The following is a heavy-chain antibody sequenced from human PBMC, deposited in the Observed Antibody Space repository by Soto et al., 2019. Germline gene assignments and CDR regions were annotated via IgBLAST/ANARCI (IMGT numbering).Heavy chain of an antibody. CDR3: ARALIQLWPHYYYGMDV. Sequence: QVQLQESGPGLVKPSQTLSLTCTVSGGSISSGDYYWSWIRQPPGHGLEWIGYIYYSGTTYYNPSLKSRVTISVDTSKNQFSLKVSSVTAADTAVYYCARALIQLWPHYYYGMDVWGQGTTVTVSS. J-gene: IGHJ6*02. V-gene: IGHV4-30-4*01. D-gene: IGHD5-18*01. CDR1: GGSISSGDYY. CDR2: IYYSGTT.